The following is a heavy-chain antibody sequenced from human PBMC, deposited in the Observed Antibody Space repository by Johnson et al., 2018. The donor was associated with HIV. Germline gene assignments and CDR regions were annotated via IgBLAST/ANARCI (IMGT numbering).Heavy chain of an antibody. CDR2: ISYDGSNK. CDR1: GFTFSSYA. Sequence: QVQLVESGGGVVQPGRSLRVSCAASGFTFSSYAMHWVRQAPGKGLEWVAVISYDGSNKYYADYVKGRFTISRDNSKNTLYLQMNSLRAEDTAVYYCARDRSENAFDIWGQGTMVTVSS. V-gene: IGHV3-30*14. CDR3: ARDRSENAFDI. J-gene: IGHJ3*02.